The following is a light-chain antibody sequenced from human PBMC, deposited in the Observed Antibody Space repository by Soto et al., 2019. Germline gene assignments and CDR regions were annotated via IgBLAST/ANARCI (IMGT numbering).Light chain of an antibody. V-gene: IGKV3-20*01. Sequence: EIVLTQSAGTLSLSPGERATLSCRASQSVSSSYLAWYGQKPGQAPRLLIYGASSRATGIPDRFSGSRSGTDITLTISRLEPEDFGVYYRQQYGSSPLTFGRRPKVDIK. CDR3: QQYGSSPLT. J-gene: IGKJ1*01. CDR1: QSVSSSY. CDR2: GAS.